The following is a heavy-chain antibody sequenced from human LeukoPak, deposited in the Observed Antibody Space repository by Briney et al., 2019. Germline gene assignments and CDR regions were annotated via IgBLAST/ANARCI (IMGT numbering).Heavy chain of an antibody. CDR2: ISADNGNT. V-gene: IGHV1-18*01. CDR1: RYTFTGYG. D-gene: IGHD2-2*01. CDR3: ATCYCSRTSRFPYYFDY. J-gene: IGHJ4*02. Sequence: ASVKVSCKASRYTFTGYGITWVRQAPGQGLEWMGWISADNGNTNYAQKLQGRVTMTTDTSTSTAYMEMRSLRSDDTAVYYCATCYCSRTSRFPYYFDYWGQGTLVTVSS.